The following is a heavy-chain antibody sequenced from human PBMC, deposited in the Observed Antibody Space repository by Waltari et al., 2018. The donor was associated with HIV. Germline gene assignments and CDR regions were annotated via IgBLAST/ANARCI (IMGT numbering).Heavy chain of an antibody. CDR2: FCTSGRT. Sequence: QVQLQESGPGLVKPSETLSLTCTVSGGSISSYYWSWIRQPAGKGLEWIGRFCTSGRTNSHPSLKIGVTMAVDTSKNQFSLKLSSVTAADTAVYYCARDWPSIVGATDGNGMDVWGQGTTVTVSS. J-gene: IGHJ6*02. V-gene: IGHV4-4*07. CDR1: GGSISSYY. D-gene: IGHD1-26*01. CDR3: ARDWPSIVGATDGNGMDV.